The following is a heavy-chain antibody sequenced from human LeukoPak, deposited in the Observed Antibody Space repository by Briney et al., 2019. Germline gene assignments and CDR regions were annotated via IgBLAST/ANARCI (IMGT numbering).Heavy chain of an antibody. D-gene: IGHD1-26*01. CDR1: GGSISSGSYY. Sequence: SETLSLTCTVSGGSISSGSYYWSWIRQPAGKGLEWIGRIYTSGSTNYNPSLKSRVTISVDTSKNQFSLKLSSVTAADTAVYYCARVKELLFPQVDYWGQGTLVTVSS. CDR2: IYTSGST. J-gene: IGHJ4*02. CDR3: ARVKELLFPQVDY. V-gene: IGHV4-61*02.